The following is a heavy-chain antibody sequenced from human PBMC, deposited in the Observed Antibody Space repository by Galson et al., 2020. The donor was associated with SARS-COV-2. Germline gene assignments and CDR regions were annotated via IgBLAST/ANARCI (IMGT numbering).Heavy chain of an antibody. D-gene: IGHD3-22*01. CDR1: GFTFSSYT. CDR3: ARDGELDTSGYVVAFDI. J-gene: IGHJ3*02. CDR2: IISDSSYI. Sequence: GGSLRLSCAASGFTFSSYTINWVRQAPGKGLEWVSSIISDSSYIYYADSVKGRFTISRDNAKNTLYLQMNSLRAEDTAVYYCARDGELDTSGYVVAFDIGGQGTMVTVSS. V-gene: IGHV3-21*01.